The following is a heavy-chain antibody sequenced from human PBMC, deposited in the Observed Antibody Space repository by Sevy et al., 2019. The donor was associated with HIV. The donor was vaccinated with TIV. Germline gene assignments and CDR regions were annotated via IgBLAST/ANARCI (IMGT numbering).Heavy chain of an antibody. Sequence: GGSLRLSCAASGFTFSSYAMSWVRQAPGKGLEWVSAISGSGGSTYYADSVKGRFTNSRDNSKNTLYLQMNSLRAEDTAVYYCAKEMRAYYYDSSGNFDAFDIWGQGTMVTVSS. D-gene: IGHD3-22*01. V-gene: IGHV3-23*01. J-gene: IGHJ3*02. CDR2: ISGSGGST. CDR3: AKEMRAYYYDSSGNFDAFDI. CDR1: GFTFSSYA.